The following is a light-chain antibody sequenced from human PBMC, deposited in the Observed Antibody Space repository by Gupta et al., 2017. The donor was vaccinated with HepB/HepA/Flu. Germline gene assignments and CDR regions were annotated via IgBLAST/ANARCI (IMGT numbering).Light chain of an antibody. CDR2: RAS. V-gene: IGKV1-5*03. CDR1: QSISSW. Sequence: DIQMTQSPSTLSASVGDRVTITCRASQSISSWLAWYQQKPGKVPKLLMYRASSLDSGVPSRFSGSGSGTEFTLTISSLQPDDFATYYCQQYHSYSGTFGQGTKVEIK. CDR3: QQYHSYSGT. J-gene: IGKJ1*01.